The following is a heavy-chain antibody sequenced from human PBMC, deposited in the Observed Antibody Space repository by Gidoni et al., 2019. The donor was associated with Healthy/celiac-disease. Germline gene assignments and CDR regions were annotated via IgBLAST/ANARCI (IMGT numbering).Heavy chain of an antibody. Sequence: EVQLVESGGGLVKPGGSLRLSCAAPGFTFSSYSMNWVRQAPGKGLEWVSSISSSSSYIYYADSVKGRVTISRDNAKNSLYLQMNSLRAEDTAVYYCAREESGYYDSRYFDLWGRGTLVTVSS. J-gene: IGHJ2*01. CDR2: ISSSSSYI. CDR1: GFTFSSYS. V-gene: IGHV3-21*01. CDR3: AREESGYYDSRYFDL. D-gene: IGHD3-22*01.